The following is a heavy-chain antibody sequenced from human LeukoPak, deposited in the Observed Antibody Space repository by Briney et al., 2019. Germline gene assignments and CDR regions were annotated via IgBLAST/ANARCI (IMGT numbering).Heavy chain of an antibody. CDR2: IYYSGST. V-gene: IGHV4-61*01. J-gene: IGHJ6*02. D-gene: IGHD3-3*01. CDR3: ARGFLADFWSGYFENHYYYGMDV. Sequence: SETLSLTCTVSGGSVSSGSYYRSWIRQPPGKGLEWIGYIYYSGSTNYNPSLKSRVTISVDTSKNQFSLKLSSVTAADTAVYYCARGFLADFWSGYFENHYYYGMDVWGQGTTVTVSS. CDR1: GGSVSSGSYY.